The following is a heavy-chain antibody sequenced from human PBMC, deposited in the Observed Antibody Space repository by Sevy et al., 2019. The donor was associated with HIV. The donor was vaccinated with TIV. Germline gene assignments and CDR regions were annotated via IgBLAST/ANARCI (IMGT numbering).Heavy chain of an antibody. Sequence: GGSLRLSCAASGFTFSSFAMSWVRHIPGKGLEWVSTINCRGGSAYYADPVKGRFTLSRDNSNNTVFLQMNRLRDEDTAVYYCARPTPRIAPSSAAFFDYWGQGTLVTVSS. CDR2: INCRGGSA. CDR3: ARPTPRIAPSSAAFFDY. V-gene: IGHV3-23*01. J-gene: IGHJ4*02. D-gene: IGHD1-26*01. CDR1: GFTFSSFA.